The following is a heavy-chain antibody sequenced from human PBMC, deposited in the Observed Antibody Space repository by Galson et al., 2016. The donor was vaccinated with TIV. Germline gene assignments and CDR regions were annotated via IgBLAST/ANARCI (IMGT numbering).Heavy chain of an antibody. V-gene: IGHV3-23*01. CDR2: ISGSGDST. CDR3: AKDRLLFLEWSFPNDMDV. J-gene: IGHJ6*02. Sequence: SLRLSCAASGFAFSIFAMNWVRQAPGKGLEWVSVISGSGDSTHYADSVKGRFAISRDNSKSTLYLQMKSLRVEDTAVYYCAKDRLLFLEWSFPNDMDVWGQGTTVTVSS. CDR1: GFAFSIFA. D-gene: IGHD3-3*01.